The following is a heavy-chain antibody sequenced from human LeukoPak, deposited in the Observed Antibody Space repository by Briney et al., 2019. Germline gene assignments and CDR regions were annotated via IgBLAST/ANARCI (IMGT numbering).Heavy chain of an antibody. Sequence: GGSLRLSCIASGFSISSSWMSWVRQAPGKGPEWVANIKHDETEKYYAESVKGRFAISRDNAMNSLYLQMNSLRAEDTAVYYCAKGQFTGKRVHYYFDYWGQGTLVTVSS. CDR1: GFSISSSW. D-gene: IGHD4-11*01. V-gene: IGHV3-7*03. CDR3: AKGQFTGKRVHYYFDY. J-gene: IGHJ4*02. CDR2: IKHDETEK.